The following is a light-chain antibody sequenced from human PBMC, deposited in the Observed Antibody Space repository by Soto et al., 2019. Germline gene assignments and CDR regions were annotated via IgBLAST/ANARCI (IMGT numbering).Light chain of an antibody. J-gene: IGLJ2*01. V-gene: IGLV2-14*03. Sequence: QSALTQPASVSGSPGQSITISCTGTSSDIGGYNYVSWYQQHPGKAPKLIIYEVTKRPSGVSDRFSGSKSGNMASLTISGLQAEDEADYYCNSYTSTSTLVVFGGGTKVTVL. CDR1: SSDIGGYNY. CDR2: EVT. CDR3: NSYTSTSTLVV.